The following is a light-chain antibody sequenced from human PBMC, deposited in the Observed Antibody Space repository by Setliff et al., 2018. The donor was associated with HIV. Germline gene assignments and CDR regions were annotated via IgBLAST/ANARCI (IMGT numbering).Light chain of an antibody. V-gene: IGLV2-14*01. Sequence: QSVLTQPASVSGSPGQSITISCTGTSSDVGNYNYVSWYQQHPGKAPKLMIYEVSNRPSGVSNRFSGSKSGSTASLTISGLQAEDEADYYCNSKTGTITYVFGTGTKVTVL. J-gene: IGLJ1*01. CDR3: NSKTGTITYV. CDR2: EVS. CDR1: SSDVGNYNY.